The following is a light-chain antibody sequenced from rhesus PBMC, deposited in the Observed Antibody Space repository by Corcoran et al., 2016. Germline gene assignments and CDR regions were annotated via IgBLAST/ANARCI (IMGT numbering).Light chain of an antibody. CDR2: AAT. CDR3: QQYKGYPLT. Sequence: DIQMIQSPSSLSASVGDTVTITCRASQGISSYLNLFQQKPGKAPKLLIYAATLLQSGFPPRCSGSGSGTDFTLTISSLQPEDFAAYYCQQYKGYPLTFGGGTKVEIK. CDR1: QGISSY. V-gene: IGKV1-28*02. J-gene: IGKJ4*01.